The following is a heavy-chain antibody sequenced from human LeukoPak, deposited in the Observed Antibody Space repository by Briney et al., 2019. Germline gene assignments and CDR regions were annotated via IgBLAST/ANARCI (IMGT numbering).Heavy chain of an antibody. CDR1: GFSLSSHW. V-gene: IGHV3-7*01. D-gene: IGHD1-26*01. J-gene: IGHJ5*02. Sequence: GGSLRLSCAASGFSLSSHWMSWVRQAPGKGLEWVANINQDGSARYYVDSVKGRFTTSRDNAKNSMYLQMNSLRPEDTAVYYCARDRGGATGTYNWFDPWGQGTLVTVSS. CDR3: ARDRGGATGTYNWFDP. CDR2: INQDGSAR.